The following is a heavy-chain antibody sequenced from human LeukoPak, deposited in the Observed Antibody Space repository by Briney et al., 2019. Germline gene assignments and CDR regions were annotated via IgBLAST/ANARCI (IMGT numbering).Heavy chain of an antibody. CDR1: GGSISSASYY. J-gene: IGHJ4*02. CDR3: ARRRYDASGYYPSRGRYFDY. Sequence: SETLSLTCTVSGGSISSASYYWSWIRQPAGKGLEWIGRFYTSGTTNYNPSLKSRVTISVDTSKNQFSLKLSSVTAADTAVYYCARRRYDASGYYPSRGRYFDYWGQGTLVTVSS. CDR2: FYTSGTT. D-gene: IGHD3-22*01. V-gene: IGHV4-61*02.